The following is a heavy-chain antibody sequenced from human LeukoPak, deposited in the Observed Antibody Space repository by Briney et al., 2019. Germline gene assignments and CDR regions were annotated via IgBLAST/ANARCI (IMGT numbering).Heavy chain of an antibody. D-gene: IGHD2-2*01. CDR3: ARVKVGIVVVPAAIYWFDP. V-gene: IGHV1-2*02. CDR1: GYTFTGYY. J-gene: IGHJ5*02. CDR2: INPNSGGT. Sequence: ASVKVSCKASGYTFTGYYMHWVRQAPGQGLEWMGWINPNSGGTNYAQKFQGRVTMTRATSISTAYMELSRLRSDDTAVYYCARVKVGIVVVPAAIYWFDPWGQGTLVTVSS.